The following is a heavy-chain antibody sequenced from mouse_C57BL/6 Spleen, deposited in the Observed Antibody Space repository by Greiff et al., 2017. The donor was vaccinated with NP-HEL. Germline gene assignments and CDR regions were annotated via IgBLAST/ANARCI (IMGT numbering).Heavy chain of an antibody. Sequence: VQLQQSGPELVKPGASVKISCKASGYSFTGYYMNWVKQSPEKSLEWIGEINPSTGGTTYNQKFKGKATLTVDKSSSTAYMQLKSLTSEDTAVYYCARSYEGYYDFDYWGQGTTLTVSS. CDR1: GYSFTGYY. J-gene: IGHJ2*01. CDR2: INPSTGGT. CDR3: ARSYEGYYDFDY. D-gene: IGHD2-3*01. V-gene: IGHV1-42*01.